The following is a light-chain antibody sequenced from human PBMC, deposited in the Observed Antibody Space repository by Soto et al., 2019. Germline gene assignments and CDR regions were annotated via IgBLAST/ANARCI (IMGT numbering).Light chain of an antibody. V-gene: IGLV1-44*01. CDR3: AAWDDTHNGVV. J-gene: IGLJ2*01. Sequence: QSVLTQPPSASGTPGQGVAIAYSGSISNIGSNSVNWYQQLPGMAPKLLIYTNNKWPSGVPDRFSGSKSGTSASLAISGLQSDDEADYYCAAWDDTHNGVVFGGGTKLTVL. CDR1: ISNIGSNS. CDR2: TNN.